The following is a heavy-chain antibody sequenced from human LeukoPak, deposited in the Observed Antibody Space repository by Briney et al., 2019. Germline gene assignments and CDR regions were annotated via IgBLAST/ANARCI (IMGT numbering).Heavy chain of an antibody. V-gene: IGHV1-58*02. CDR1: GFTFTSSA. D-gene: IGHD3-9*01. CDR2: IVVGSGNT. CDR3: AATYYDVLTGYYTLDY. J-gene: IGHJ4*02. Sequence: SVKVSCKASGFTFTSSAMQWVRQVRGQRLEWIGWIVVGSGNTNYAQKFQERVTITRDMSTSTAYMELSSLRSEDTAVYYCAATYYDVLTGYYTLDYWGQGTLVTVSS.